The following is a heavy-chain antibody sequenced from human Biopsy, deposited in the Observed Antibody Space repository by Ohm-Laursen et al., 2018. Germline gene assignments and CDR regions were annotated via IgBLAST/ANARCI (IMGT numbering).Heavy chain of an antibody. D-gene: IGHD3-16*01. CDR3: VRSRAGGATWGMDV. J-gene: IGHJ6*02. CDR1: GYTFTGYY. Sequence: ASVKVSCTASGYTFTGYYLHWVRQAPGPGLEWMGWINPENGGTIHAQKFQGRVTVTRDTSISTAYVEVTSLRSDDTAVYYCVRSRAGGATWGMDVWGQGTTVTVSS. V-gene: IGHV1-2*02. CDR2: INPENGGT.